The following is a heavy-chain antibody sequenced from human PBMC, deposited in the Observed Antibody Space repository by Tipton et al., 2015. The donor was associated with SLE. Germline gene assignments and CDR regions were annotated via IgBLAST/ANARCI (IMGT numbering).Heavy chain of an antibody. CDR2: LNEDGSEK. CDR1: GGSISSYY. J-gene: IGHJ4*02. D-gene: IGHD4-23*01. Sequence: LSLTCTVSGGSISSYYWSWVRQAPGKGLEWVANLNEDGSEKHYVDSVKGRFTISRDNAKNSLYLQMNSLRADDMAVYYCAVGGHVDYCGPGTLVTVSS. V-gene: IGHV3-7*01. CDR3: AVGGHVDY.